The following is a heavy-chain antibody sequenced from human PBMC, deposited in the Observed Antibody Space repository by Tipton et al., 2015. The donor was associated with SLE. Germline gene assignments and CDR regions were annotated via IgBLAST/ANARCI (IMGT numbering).Heavy chain of an antibody. CDR3: AREVGSSNWYRQGDY. D-gene: IGHD1-26*01. J-gene: IGHJ4*02. Sequence: TLSLTCAVYGGSLSGYYWSWVRQPPGRGLEWIGELQLSGGTKYNPSLESRVTISVGTSKNQLSLKLTSVTAADTAIYFCAREVGSSNWYRQGDYWGQGILVTVSS. CDR1: GGSLSGYY. V-gene: IGHV4-34*01. CDR2: LQLSGGT.